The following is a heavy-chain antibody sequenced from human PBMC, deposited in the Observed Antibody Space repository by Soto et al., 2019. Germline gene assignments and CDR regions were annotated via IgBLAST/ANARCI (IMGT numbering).Heavy chain of an antibody. CDR3: TRNVDTTRAYYFDY. CDR1: GGSISGYY. Sequence: LSLTCTVSGGSISGYYWSWIRQSPGKGLEWIGYIYYNGNTNYNPSLRSRVTISVDTSKNQFSLKLSSVAAADTAVYYCTRNVDTTRAYYFDYWGQGTLVTVSS. V-gene: IGHV4-59*01. D-gene: IGHD5-18*01. CDR2: IYYNGNT. J-gene: IGHJ4*02.